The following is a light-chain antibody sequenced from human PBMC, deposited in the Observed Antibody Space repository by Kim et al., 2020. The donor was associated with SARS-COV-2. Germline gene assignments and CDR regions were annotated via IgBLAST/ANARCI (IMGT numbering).Light chain of an antibody. V-gene: IGLV6-57*03. CDR1: SDASATNK. CDR2: EDY. Sequence: GRTITPPRPRRSDASATNKVNWYEQRTRSAPTTIIYEDYQRPSAVPDRFSASTDISSNSAPLTISGLKTEDEADYYCQSYDSSTWVFGGGTQLTVL. CDR3: QSYDSSTWV. J-gene: IGLJ3*02.